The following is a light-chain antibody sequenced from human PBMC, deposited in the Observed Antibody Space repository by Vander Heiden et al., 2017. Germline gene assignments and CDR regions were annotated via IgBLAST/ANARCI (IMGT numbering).Light chain of an antibody. Sequence: SSALTQPPSVSVSPGQTASITCSGDKVGDKYACWYQQKPGQSPVLVIYQDSKRTSGIPERFSGSNSGTTATPTISGTQARDEDYYYCQAWDSSTAVFGGGTKMTVL. CDR2: QDS. J-gene: IGLJ2*01. CDR3: QAWDSSTAV. CDR1: KVGDKY. V-gene: IGLV3-1*01.